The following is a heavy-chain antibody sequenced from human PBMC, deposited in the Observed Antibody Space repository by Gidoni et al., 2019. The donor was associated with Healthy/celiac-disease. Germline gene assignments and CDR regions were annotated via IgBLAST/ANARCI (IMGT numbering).Heavy chain of an antibody. D-gene: IGHD5-12*01. CDR3: TTDLHRDGYNPDMDV. CDR2: IKSKTDGGTT. J-gene: IGHJ6*03. V-gene: IGHV3-15*01. CDR1: GFTFSNAW. Sequence: EVQLVESGGGLVKPGGSLRLSCAASGFTFSNAWMSWVRQAPGKGLEWVGRIKSKTDGGTTDYAAPVKGRFTISRDDSKNTLYLQMNSLKTEDTAVYYCTTDLHRDGYNPDMDVWGKGTTVTVSS.